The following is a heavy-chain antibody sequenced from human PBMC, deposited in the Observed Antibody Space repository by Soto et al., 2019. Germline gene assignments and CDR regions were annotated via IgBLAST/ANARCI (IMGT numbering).Heavy chain of an antibody. CDR2: IWFDGSDK. V-gene: IGHV3-33*01. CDR3: ARLYCSASSCYSVGAFDI. J-gene: IGHJ3*02. D-gene: IGHD2-15*01. CDR1: GFTFSSYG. Sequence: QVQLVESGGGVVQPGRSLRLSCAASGFTFSSYGMHWVRQAPGKGLEWVALIWFDGSDKYYTESVKGRFTISRDNSKSTLYLQMNSLRAEDKAVYYCARLYCSASSCYSVGAFDIRGQGTMVTVSS.